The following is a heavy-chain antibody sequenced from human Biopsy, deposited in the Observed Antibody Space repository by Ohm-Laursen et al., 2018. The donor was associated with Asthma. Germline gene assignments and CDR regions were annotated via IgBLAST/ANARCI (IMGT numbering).Heavy chain of an antibody. D-gene: IGHD3-9*01. Sequence: ASVKVSCKVSGYTFINYAIHWVRQAPGHSLEWMGWINAANGNPKYSQKFQGRLTISRGTSASTAYMDLSSLRSEDTAVYYWARTYFDFLTGQVHDAFAMWGQGTMVTVSS. CDR2: INAANGNP. CDR1: GYTFINYA. CDR3: ARTYFDFLTGQVHDAFAM. J-gene: IGHJ3*02. V-gene: IGHV1-3*01.